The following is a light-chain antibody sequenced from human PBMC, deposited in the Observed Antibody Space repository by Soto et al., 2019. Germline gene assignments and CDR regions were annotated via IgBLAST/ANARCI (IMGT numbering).Light chain of an antibody. CDR2: DTS. V-gene: IGKV3-20*01. CDR1: QSLSSNY. Sequence: EIVLTQSPGTLSLSPGERATLFCRASQSLSSNYLAWYQQKPGQAPRLLIYDTSSRATGIPDRFSGSGSGADFTLTISRLEPEDFAVYYCQQYGSSSLTFGGGPRWRSN. J-gene: IGKJ4*01. CDR3: QQYGSSSLT.